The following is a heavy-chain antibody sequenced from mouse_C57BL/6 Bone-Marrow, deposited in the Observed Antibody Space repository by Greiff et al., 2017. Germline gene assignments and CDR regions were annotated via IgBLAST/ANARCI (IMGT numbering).Heavy chain of an antibody. Sequence: QVQLQQPGAELVKPGASVKLSCKASGYTFTSYWMHWVKQRPGQGLEWIGMIHPNSGSTNYNEKFKSKATLTVDKSSSTAYMQLSSLTSEDSAVYYCAGPHYYGSSYGFAYWGQGTLVTVSA. V-gene: IGHV1-64*01. CDR3: AGPHYYGSSYGFAY. CDR2: IHPNSGST. J-gene: IGHJ3*01. CDR1: GYTFTSYW. D-gene: IGHD1-1*01.